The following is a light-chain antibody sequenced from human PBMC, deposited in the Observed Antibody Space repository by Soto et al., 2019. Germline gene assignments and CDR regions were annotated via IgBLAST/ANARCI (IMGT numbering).Light chain of an antibody. CDR2: DVS. Sequence: QSALTQPASLSGSPGQSITISCTGTSSDVGGYNYVSWYQQHPGKAPQLMIYDVSNRPSGVSNRFSGSKSGNTASLTISGLQAEDEADYYCSSYRASSTTQYVFGTGTKLTVL. CDR1: SSDVGGYNY. CDR3: SSYRASSTTQYV. V-gene: IGLV2-14*03. J-gene: IGLJ1*01.